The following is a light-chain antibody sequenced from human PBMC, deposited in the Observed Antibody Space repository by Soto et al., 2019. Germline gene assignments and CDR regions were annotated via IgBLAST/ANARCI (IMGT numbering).Light chain of an antibody. V-gene: IGLV2-14*01. CDR2: EVS. Sequence: QSALTQPASVSGSPGQSITISCTGTSSDVGGYNYVSWYQQHPGKAPKRMIYEVSNRPSWVSNRFSGSKSGNTASLTISGLPAEDEADYYCSSYTSSSTLVFGNGTKVTVL. CDR3: SSYTSSSTLV. CDR1: SSDVGGYNY. J-gene: IGLJ1*01.